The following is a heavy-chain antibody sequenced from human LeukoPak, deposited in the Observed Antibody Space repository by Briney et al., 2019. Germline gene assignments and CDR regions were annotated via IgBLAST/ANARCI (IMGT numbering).Heavy chain of an antibody. CDR2: IKQDGSEK. J-gene: IGHJ4*02. CDR1: GFTFSSYW. CDR3: ARGRGGYSSSWLDY. V-gene: IGHV3-7*01. D-gene: IGHD6-13*01. Sequence: GGSLRLSCAASGFTFSSYWVSWVRQAPGKGLEWVANIKQDGSEKYYVDSVKGRFTISRDNAKNSLYLQMNSLRAEDTAVYYCARGRGGYSSSWLDYWGQGTLVTVSS.